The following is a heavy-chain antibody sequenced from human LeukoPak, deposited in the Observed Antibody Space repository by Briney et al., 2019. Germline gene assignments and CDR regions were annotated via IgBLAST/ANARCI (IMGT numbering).Heavy chain of an antibody. CDR1: GGSISSYY. Sequence: SETLSLTCTVSGGSISSYYWSWIRQPPGKGLEWIGYIYYSGSTNYNPSLKSRVTISVDTSKNQFSLKLSSVTAADTAVYYCARDLGGIAARPNYYYGMDVWGQGTTVTVSS. CDR3: ARDLGGIAARPNYYYGMDV. V-gene: IGHV4-59*01. D-gene: IGHD6-6*01. J-gene: IGHJ6*02. CDR2: IYYSGST.